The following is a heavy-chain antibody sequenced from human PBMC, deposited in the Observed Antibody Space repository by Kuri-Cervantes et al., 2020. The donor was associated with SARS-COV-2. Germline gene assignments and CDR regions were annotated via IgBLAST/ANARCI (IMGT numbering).Heavy chain of an antibody. CDR2: INHSGST. V-gene: IGHV4-34*01. D-gene: IGHD3-22*01. CDR1: GGSFSVYY. J-gene: IGHJ6*02. Sequence: GSLRLSCAVYGGSFSVYYWSWIRQPPGKGLEWIGEINHSGSTKYNPSLKSRVTISVDTSKKQFSLKLRSATAADTAVYYCARGPDYYGSSGYYPIWGQGTAVTVSS. CDR3: ARGPDYYGSSGYYPI.